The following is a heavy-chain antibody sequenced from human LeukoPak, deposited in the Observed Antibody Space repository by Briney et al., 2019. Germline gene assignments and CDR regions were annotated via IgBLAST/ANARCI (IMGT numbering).Heavy chain of an antibody. CDR3: AKVQAASSGWYFDY. Sequence: GGSLRLSCAASGFTFSSFGMHWVRQAPGKGLEWVAVLSNDGSKSYYADSVKGRFTISRDNSKNTLYLQMNSLRAEDTAVYYCAKVQAASSGWYFDYWGQGTLVTVSS. D-gene: IGHD6-19*01. J-gene: IGHJ4*02. CDR2: LSNDGSKS. CDR1: GFTFSSFG. V-gene: IGHV3-30*18.